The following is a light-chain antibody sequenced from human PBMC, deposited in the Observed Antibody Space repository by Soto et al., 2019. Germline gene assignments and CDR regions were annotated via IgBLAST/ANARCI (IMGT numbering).Light chain of an antibody. CDR1: SSNIGAGYD. Sequence: QSVLTQPPSVSGAPGQRVTISCTGSSSNIGAGYDVHWYQQRAGSAPKLLISRNSIRPSGVPDRFSGSKSGTSASLAITGLQAEDEADYYCQSADSSLSALFGGGTQLTVL. CDR2: RNS. J-gene: IGLJ3*02. CDR3: QSADSSLSAL. V-gene: IGLV1-40*01.